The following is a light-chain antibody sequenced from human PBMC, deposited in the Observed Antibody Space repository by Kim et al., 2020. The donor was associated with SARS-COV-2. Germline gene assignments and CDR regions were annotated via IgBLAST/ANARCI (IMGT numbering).Light chain of an antibody. CDR3: QSYDPSLSSVL. CDR2: GNN. V-gene: IGLV1-40*01. J-gene: IGLJ2*01. Sequence: RVTTTGPGGSTNNGASAQVHWYQQLPGTAPKLLIYGNNIRLSGVPDRFSGSKSGTSASLAITGLQAEDEAYYYCQSYDPSLSSVLFGGGTQLTVL. CDR1: STNNGASAQ.